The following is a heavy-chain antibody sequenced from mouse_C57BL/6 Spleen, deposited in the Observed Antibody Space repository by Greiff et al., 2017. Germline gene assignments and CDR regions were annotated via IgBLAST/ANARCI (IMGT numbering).Heavy chain of an antibody. J-gene: IGHJ1*03. CDR2: IHPNSGST. CDR1: GYTFTSYW. V-gene: IGHV1-64*01. Sequence: QVQLKQPGAELVKPGASVKLSCKASGYTFTSYWMHWVKQRPGQGLEWIGMIHPNSGSTNYNEKFKSKATLTVDKSSSTAYMQLSSLTSEDSAVYYCARRGIYDGYSNWYFDVWGTGTTVTVSS. CDR3: ARRGIYDGYSNWYFDV. D-gene: IGHD2-3*01.